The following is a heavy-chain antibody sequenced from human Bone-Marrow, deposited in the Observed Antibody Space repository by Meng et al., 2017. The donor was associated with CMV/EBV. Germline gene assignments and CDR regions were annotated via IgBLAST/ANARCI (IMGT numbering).Heavy chain of an antibody. CDR2: ISSSSSYI. D-gene: IGHD3-3*01. J-gene: IGHJ4*02. Sequence: GESLKISCAASGFTFSSYSMNWVRQAPGKGLEWVSSISSSSSYIYYADSVKGRFTISRDNSKNTLYLQMNSLRAEDTAVYYCARGPVYDFWSGSHLYYFDYWGQGTLVTVSS. CDR3: ARGPVYDFWSGSHLYYFDY. CDR1: GFTFSSYS. V-gene: IGHV3-21*01.